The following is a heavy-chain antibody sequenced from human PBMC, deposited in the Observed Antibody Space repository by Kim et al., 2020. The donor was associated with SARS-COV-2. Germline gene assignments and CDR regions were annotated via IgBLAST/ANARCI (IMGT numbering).Heavy chain of an antibody. CDR1: GFTFSNAW. CDR3: TTGVGDSSGYYYPVYYYYGMDV. V-gene: IGHV3-15*01. J-gene: IGHJ6*02. CDR2: IKSKTDGGTT. Sequence: GGSLRLSCAASGFTFSNAWMSWVRQAPGKGLEWVGRIKSKTDGGTTDYAAPVKGRFTISRDDSKNTLYLQMNSLKTEDTAVYYCTTGVGDSSGYYYPVYYYYGMDVWGQGTTVTVSS. D-gene: IGHD3-22*01.